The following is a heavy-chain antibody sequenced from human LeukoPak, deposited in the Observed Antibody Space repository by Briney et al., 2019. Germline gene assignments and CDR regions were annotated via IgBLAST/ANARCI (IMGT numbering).Heavy chain of an antibody. D-gene: IGHD6-13*01. J-gene: IGHJ4*02. CDR3: AKVETAAAATLRGFDY. CDR1: GFTLSSYA. CDR2: IGGSGGST. Sequence: GGSLRLSCAASGFTLSSYAMSWVRQAPGKGLEWVSSIGGSGGSTYYADSVKGRFTISRDDSKNTLYLQMNSLRAEDTAVYYCAKVETAAAATLRGFDYWGQGTLVTVSS. V-gene: IGHV3-23*01.